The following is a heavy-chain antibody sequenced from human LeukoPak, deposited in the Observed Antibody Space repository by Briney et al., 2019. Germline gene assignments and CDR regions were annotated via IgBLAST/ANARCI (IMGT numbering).Heavy chain of an antibody. V-gene: IGHV3-15*01. CDR2: IRSKTDGGTT. CDR3: TTDYYDSSAYPLNFDY. D-gene: IGHD3-22*01. Sequence: GGSLRLSCAASGCSFNYAWMSWVRQAPGKGLEWVGRIRSKTDGGTTDYAAPVKGRFTISRDDSKNTLYLQMNSLKTEDTAVYYCTTDYYDSSAYPLNFDYWGQGTLVTVSS. CDR1: GCSFNYAW. J-gene: IGHJ4*02.